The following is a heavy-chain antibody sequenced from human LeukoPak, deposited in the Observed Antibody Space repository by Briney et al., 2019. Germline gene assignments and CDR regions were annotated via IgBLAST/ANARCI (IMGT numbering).Heavy chain of an antibody. CDR2: VYPSDSDT. J-gene: IGHJ5*02. D-gene: IGHD2-15*01. CDR3: VRLPAGGLLNWFDP. CDR1: GYSFTTYW. V-gene: IGHV5-51*01. Sequence: ESLKISCKGSGYSFTTYWIGWVRQMPGKGLEWMGIVYPSDSDTRYSPSFQGQVTISADKSISTAYLQWSSLKASDTAMYYCVRLPAGGLLNWFDPWGQGTLVTVSS.